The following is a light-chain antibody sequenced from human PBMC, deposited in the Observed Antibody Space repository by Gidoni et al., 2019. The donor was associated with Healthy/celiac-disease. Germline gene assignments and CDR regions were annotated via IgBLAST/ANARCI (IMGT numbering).Light chain of an antibody. V-gene: IGKV1-5*03. CDR1: QSISSW. CDR3: QQYNSYSST. J-gene: IGKJ1*01. CDR2: KAS. Sequence: DIQMPQSPSTLSASVGDRVTITCRASQSISSWLAWYQQKPGKAPKLLIYKASSLESGVPSRCSGSGSGTEFTLTISSLQPDDFATYYCQQYNSYSSTFGQGTKVEIK.